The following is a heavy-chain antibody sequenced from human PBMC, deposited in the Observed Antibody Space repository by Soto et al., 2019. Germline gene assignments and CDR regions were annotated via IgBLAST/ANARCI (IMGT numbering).Heavy chain of an antibody. CDR3: ARNRYCSGGSCGRPGY. V-gene: IGHV4-39*01. CDR2: IYYSGST. J-gene: IGHJ4*02. D-gene: IGHD2-15*01. Sequence: SETLSLTCTVSGGSISSSSYYWGWIRQPPGKGLEWIGSIYYSGSTYYNPSLKSRVTISVDTSKNQFSLKLSSVTAADTAVYYCARNRYCSGGSCGRPGYWGQGTLVTVSS. CDR1: GGSISSSSYY.